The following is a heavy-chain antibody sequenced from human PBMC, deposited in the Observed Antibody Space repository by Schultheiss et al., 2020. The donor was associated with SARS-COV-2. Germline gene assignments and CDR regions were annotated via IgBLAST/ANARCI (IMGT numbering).Heavy chain of an antibody. J-gene: IGHJ4*02. CDR3: ASGWVRTSFDN. Sequence: SETLSLTCTVSGGSISSYYWSWIRQPPGKGLEWIGYIYYSGSTNYNPSLKSRVTLSVGTSKDHFSLKLSSVTAADTAVYYCASGWVRTSFDNWGQGTLVTVSS. CDR1: GGSISSYY. D-gene: IGHD1-26*01. CDR2: IYYSGST. V-gene: IGHV4-59*12.